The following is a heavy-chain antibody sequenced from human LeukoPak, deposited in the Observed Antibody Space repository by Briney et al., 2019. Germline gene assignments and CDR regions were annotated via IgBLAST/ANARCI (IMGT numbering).Heavy chain of an antibody. J-gene: IGHJ3*02. V-gene: IGHV4-30-4*01. CDR3: ARDCSGGSCYGAFDI. CDR2: IYDSGST. Sequence: SETLSLTCTVSGASIRSGDYYWSWIRQPPGKSLEWIGYIYDSGSTYYNPSLKSRITISVDTSENRFSLKLSSVTATDTAVYYCARDCSGGSCYGAFDIWGQGTMVTVSS. D-gene: IGHD2-15*01. CDR1: GASIRSGDYY.